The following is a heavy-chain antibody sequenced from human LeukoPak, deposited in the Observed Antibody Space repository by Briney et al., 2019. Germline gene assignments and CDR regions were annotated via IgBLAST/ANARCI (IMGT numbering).Heavy chain of an antibody. D-gene: IGHD3-3*01. CDR1: GGSISSYY. J-gene: IGHJ4*02. Sequence: PSETLSLTCAVSGGSISSYYWSWIRQPPGKGLEWIGYIYYSGSTNYNPSLKSRVTISVDTSKNQFSLKLSSVTAADTAVYYCARESKTYYDSPIDYWGQGTLVTVSS. CDR2: IYYSGST. V-gene: IGHV4-59*01. CDR3: ARESKTYYDSPIDY.